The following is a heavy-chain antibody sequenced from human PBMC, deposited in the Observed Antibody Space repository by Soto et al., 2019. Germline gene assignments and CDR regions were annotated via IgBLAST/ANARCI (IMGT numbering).Heavy chain of an antibody. CDR3: TRGKYSGSYYFDY. Sequence: GSLRLPFPSSGFTFSSHWMHWVRQAPGKGLEWGSRIDITDRSTSYADSVKGRFTVSRDNANNTLYLQMNSLRAEDTAVYYCTRGKYSGSYYFDYWGQGTLVTVSS. D-gene: IGHD1-26*01. CDR2: IDITDRST. CDR1: GFTFSSHW. V-gene: IGHV3-74*01. J-gene: IGHJ4*02.